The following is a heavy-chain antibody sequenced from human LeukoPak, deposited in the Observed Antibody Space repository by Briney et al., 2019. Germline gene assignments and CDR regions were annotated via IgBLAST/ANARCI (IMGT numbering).Heavy chain of an antibody. V-gene: IGHV5-51*01. CDR2: IYPSNSYT. CDR1: GYTFTSYW. J-gene: IGHJ3*02. D-gene: IGHD1-26*01. Sequence: GESLKISCQGSGYTFTSYWIGWVRQMPGKGLEWMAIIYPSNSYTRYSPSFQGRVTISADKSISTAYLQWSSLKASDTAMYYCAKQEESGNYYLGAFDIWGQGTRVIVSS. CDR3: AKQEESGNYYLGAFDI.